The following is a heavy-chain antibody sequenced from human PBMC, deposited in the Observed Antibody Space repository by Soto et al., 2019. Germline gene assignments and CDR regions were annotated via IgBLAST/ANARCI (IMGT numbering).Heavy chain of an antibody. CDR1: GFTFSSYS. CDR3: ASWGCSSTSCYGEYYYYYMDV. V-gene: IGHV3-48*01. CDR2: ISSSSSTI. D-gene: IGHD2-2*01. Sequence: GGSLRLSCAASGFTFSSYSMNWVRQAPGKGLEWVSYISSSSSTIYYADSVKGRFTISGDNAKNSWYLQMNSLRAEDTAVYYCASWGCSSTSCYGEYYYYYMDVWGKGTTVTVSS. J-gene: IGHJ6*03.